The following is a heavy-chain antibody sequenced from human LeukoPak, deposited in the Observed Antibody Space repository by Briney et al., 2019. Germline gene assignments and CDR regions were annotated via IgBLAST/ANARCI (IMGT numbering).Heavy chain of an antibody. J-gene: IGHJ4*02. CDR3: ARKNYGGYFDY. CDR1: GFTFSSYS. D-gene: IGHD1-7*01. V-gene: IGHV3-21*01. CDR2: ISSSSSYI. Sequence: GGSLTLSCAASGFTFSSYSMHWVRRAPGKELEWVSFISSSSSYIYYADSVKGRFTISRDNAKNSLYLQMNSLRAEDTAVYYCARKNYGGYFDYWGQGTLVTVSS.